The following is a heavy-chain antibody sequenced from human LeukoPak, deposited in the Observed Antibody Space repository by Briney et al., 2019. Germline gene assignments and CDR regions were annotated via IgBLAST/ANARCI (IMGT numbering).Heavy chain of an antibody. CDR1: GGSISSSNW. CDR2: IYHSGST. Sequence: SGTLSLTCAVSGGSISSSNWWSWVRQPPGKGLEWIGEIYHSGSTNYNPSLTSRVTISVDKSKNQFSLKLSSVTAADTAVYYCATWATYDYVWGSYRYFDYWGQGTLVTVSS. D-gene: IGHD3-16*02. J-gene: IGHJ4*02. CDR3: ATWATYDYVWGSYRYFDY. V-gene: IGHV4-4*02.